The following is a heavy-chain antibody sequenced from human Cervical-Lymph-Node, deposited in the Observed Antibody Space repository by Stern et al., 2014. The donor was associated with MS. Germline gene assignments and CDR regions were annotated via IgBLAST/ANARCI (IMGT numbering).Heavy chain of an antibody. Sequence: QVQLQESGPGLVKPSETLSLTCTVSGDSLSNSGYFWGWIRQPPGHGLEWIGSVYHTGNPYYNPTLKSRLILSVDTSKNHFSLTLNSVTAADTAVYYCARQKRTYYYDSSGYSVGLLSDLFHYWSQGTLVTVSS. CDR1: GDSLSNSGYF. CDR3: ARQKRTYYYDSSGYSVGLLSDLFHY. J-gene: IGHJ4*02. CDR2: VYHTGNP. V-gene: IGHV4-39*01. D-gene: IGHD3-22*01.